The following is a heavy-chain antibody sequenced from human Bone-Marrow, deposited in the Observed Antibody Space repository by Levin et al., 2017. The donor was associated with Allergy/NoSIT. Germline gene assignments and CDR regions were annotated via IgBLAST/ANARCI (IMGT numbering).Heavy chain of an antibody. Sequence: LSLTCAASGFTLRNYAMHWVRQAPGKGLQWVALISFDGSEKYYADSVKGRFTVSRDNSKNTMYLQMNSLSAGDTAIYYCVSAVYSYSTSWYDIWGRAPWSPSPQ. CDR3: VSAVYSYSTSWYDI. CDR2: ISFDGSEK. J-gene: IGHJ1*01. D-gene: IGHD6-13*01. V-gene: IGHV3-30*04. CDR1: GFTLRNYA.